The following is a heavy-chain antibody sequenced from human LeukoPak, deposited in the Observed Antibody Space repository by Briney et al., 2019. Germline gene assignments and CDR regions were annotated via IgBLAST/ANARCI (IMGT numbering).Heavy chain of an antibody. J-gene: IGHJ4*02. D-gene: IGHD5-24*01. CDR2: ISSSSTYI. CDR1: GFTFSSYA. CDR3: ARIWDGYNSVADC. V-gene: IGHV3-21*01. Sequence: SGGSLRLSCAASGFTFSSYAMTWVRQAPGKGLEWVSSISSSSTYIYYADSVKGRFTISRDNAKNSLYLQMNSLRAEDTAVYYCARIWDGYNSVADCWGQGTLVTVSS.